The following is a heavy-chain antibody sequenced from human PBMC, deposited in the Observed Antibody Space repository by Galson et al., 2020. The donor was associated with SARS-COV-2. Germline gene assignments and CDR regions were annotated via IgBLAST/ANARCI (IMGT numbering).Heavy chain of an antibody. J-gene: IGHJ4*02. CDR2: ISYDGSNK. CDR1: GFTFSSYA. Sequence: GESLKISCAASGFTFSSYAMHWVRQAPGKGLEWVAVISYDGSNKYYADSVKGRFTISRDNAKNTLYLQIDNLRAEDTAVYYCARDHFGYNSLDYWGQGTLITVS. V-gene: IGHV3-30*04. CDR3: ARDHFGYNSLDY. D-gene: IGHD5-12*01.